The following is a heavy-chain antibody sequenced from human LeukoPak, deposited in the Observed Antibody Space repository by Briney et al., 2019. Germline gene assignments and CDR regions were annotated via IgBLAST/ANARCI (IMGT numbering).Heavy chain of an antibody. CDR1: GYTFTSYY. D-gene: IGHD2-2*01. CDR3: ARGGRVPAAMSSGEVCFDY. CDR2: INPSGGST. V-gene: IGHV1-46*01. J-gene: IGHJ4*02. Sequence: ASVKVSCKASGYTFTSYYMHWVRQAPGQGLEWMGIINPSGGSTSYAQKFQGRVTMTRDTSTSTVYMELSSLRSEDTAVYYCARGGRVPAAMSSGEVCFDYWGQGTLVTVSS.